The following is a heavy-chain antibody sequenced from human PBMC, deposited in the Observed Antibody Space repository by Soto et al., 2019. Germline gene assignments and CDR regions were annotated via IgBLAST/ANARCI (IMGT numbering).Heavy chain of an antibody. CDR2: ISYDGRTE. CDR3: AKNGLYGYTTLSFFDS. V-gene: IGHV3-30*18. Sequence: QVQLVESGGGVVQPGRSLRLSCAASGFTFRNYGMHWVRQAPGKGLEWVAIISYDGRTEYYADSVRGRFTIVRDNSNNTLYLQMNSLRPEDTAIYSCAKNGLYGYTTLSFFDSWGQATLVTVSS. D-gene: IGHD2-8*01. J-gene: IGHJ4*02. CDR1: GFTFRNYG.